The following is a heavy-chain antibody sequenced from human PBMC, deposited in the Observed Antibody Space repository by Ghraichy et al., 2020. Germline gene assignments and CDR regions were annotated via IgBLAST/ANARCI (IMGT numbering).Heavy chain of an antibody. CDR1: GFTGSSED. Sequence: GGSLRLSCAASGFTGSSEDMSWVRQAPGKGLEWVSVIYRGLTTYYADSVKGRFTISRHNPNNTLYLQMNSLRPEDTAVYYCARAKYSGYDRPYYGMDVWGQGTAVTVSS. CDR3: ARAKYSGYDRPYYGMDV. V-gene: IGHV3-53*04. J-gene: IGHJ6*02. D-gene: IGHD5-12*01. CDR2: IYRGLTT.